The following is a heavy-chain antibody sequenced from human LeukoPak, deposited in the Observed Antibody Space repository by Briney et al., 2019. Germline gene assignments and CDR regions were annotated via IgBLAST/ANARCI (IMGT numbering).Heavy chain of an antibody. J-gene: IGHJ4*02. CDR2: ISNDGSDK. D-gene: IGHD6-19*01. V-gene: IGHV3-30*04. Sequence: GGSLRLSCAASGFNFSSYVMHWVRQAPGKGLECVAVISNDGSDKYYADSVKVRFTISRDNSKNTLHLHMNSLRDEDTALYYCARDGGYSRGWTYGAGDYWGQRTLVTVSS. CDR3: ARDGGYSRGWTYGAGDY. CDR1: GFNFSSYV.